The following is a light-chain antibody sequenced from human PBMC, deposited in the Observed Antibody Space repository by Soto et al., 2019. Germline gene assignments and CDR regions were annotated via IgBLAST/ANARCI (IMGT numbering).Light chain of an antibody. CDR3: QQLNSYPIT. V-gene: IGKV1-9*01. Sequence: IHLSQTPSSLSASVGYRLTITCRASQGINTFLDWYQQKAGKAPKLLIYAASTLQSGVPSRFRGSGSGTDFTLTISSLPSEDFATYYCQQLNSYPITFGQGTRLEI. J-gene: IGKJ5*01. CDR2: AAS. CDR1: QGINTF.